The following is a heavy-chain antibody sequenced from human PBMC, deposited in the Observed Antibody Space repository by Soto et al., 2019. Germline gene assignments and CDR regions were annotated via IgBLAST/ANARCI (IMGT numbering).Heavy chain of an antibody. Sequence: XTLSLPCAIPGXSLRTYNWWVWIRQPPGKGLEWIGYIYYTGTTYYNLSLKSRVSSSIDTATEQLSPNLGSVTAAHTAVYYCARTSRLKTGHLDYWGQGILGTVSS. CDR3: ARTSRLKTGHLDY. V-gene: IGHV4-28*01. CDR2: IYYTGTT. CDR1: GXSLRTYNW. D-gene: IGHD3-9*01. J-gene: IGHJ4*02.